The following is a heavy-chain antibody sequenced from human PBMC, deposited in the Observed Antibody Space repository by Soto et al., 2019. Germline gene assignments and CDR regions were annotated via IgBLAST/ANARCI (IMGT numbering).Heavy chain of an antibody. CDR3: ARAVTWGLDV. Sequence: EVQLVESGGGLVQPGGSLRLSCAASGFTFSLYSMSWVRQAPGKGLEWGSYISRSSTGIHYADSVKGRFAISRDDATNSMHLEMNSLRAGDTDVYYCARAVTWGLDVWGQGTTVSISS. D-gene: IGHD3-10*01. J-gene: IGHJ6*02. V-gene: IGHV3-48*01. CDR1: GFTFSLYS. CDR2: ISRSSTGI.